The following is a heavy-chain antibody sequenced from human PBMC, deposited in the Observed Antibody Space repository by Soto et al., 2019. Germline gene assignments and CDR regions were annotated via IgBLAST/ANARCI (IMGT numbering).Heavy chain of an antibody. CDR2: INPNSGGT. CDR1: GYTFTGYY. V-gene: IGHV1-2*02. J-gene: IGHJ4*02. D-gene: IGHD2-15*01. CDR3: ATGLGYCSGGSCEEDY. Sequence: ASVKVSCKASGYTFTGYYMPWVRQAPGQGLEWMGWINPNSGGTNYAQKFQGRVTMTRDTSVSTAYMELSRLRSDDTAVYYCATGLGYCSGGSCEEDYWGQGTLVTVS.